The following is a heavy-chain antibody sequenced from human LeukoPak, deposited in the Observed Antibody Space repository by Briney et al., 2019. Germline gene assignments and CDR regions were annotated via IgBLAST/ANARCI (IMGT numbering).Heavy chain of an antibody. D-gene: IGHD6-13*01. V-gene: IGHV3-23*01. J-gene: IGHJ4*02. CDR3: ARAYSSSWYDY. CDR1: GFTFSTYA. Sequence: GGSLRLSCAASGFTFSTYAMSWVRQAPGKGLEWVSSISGRGNNTYYADSVKGRFTISRDNSKNTLHLQMNSLRAEDTAIYYCARAYSSSWYDYWGQGTPVTVSS. CDR2: ISGRGNNT.